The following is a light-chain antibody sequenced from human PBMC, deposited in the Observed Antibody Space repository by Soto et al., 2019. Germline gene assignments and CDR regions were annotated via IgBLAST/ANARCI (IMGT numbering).Light chain of an antibody. Sequence: DIQLTQSPSFLSASAVDRVTITCRASQAISNFLAWYQPKPGRAPKLLIYAASTLQSGVPSRFSGSGSGTEFTLTISSLQPEDFATYYCQQLKFFPITFGQGTQLEIK. CDR3: QQLKFFPIT. J-gene: IGKJ5*01. CDR1: QAISNF. V-gene: IGKV1-9*01. CDR2: AAS.